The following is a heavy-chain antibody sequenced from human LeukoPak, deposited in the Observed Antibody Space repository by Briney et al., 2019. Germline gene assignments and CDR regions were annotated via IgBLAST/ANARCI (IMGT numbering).Heavy chain of an antibody. CDR3: ASVGSGSYPFDY. CDR2: IIPIFGTA. V-gene: IGHV1-69*13. J-gene: IGHJ4*02. D-gene: IGHD3-10*01. CDR1: GGTFSSYA. Sequence: SVKVSCKASGGTFSSYATSWVRQAPGQGLEWMGGIIPIFGTAKYAQKFQGRITITADVSTRIAYMELSSLRSEDTAVYYCASVGSGSYPFDYWGQGTLVTVAS.